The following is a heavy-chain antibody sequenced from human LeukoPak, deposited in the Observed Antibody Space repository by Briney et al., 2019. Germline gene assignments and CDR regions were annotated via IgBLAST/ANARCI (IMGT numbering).Heavy chain of an antibody. V-gene: IGHV4-30-4*01. Sequence: SQTLSLTCTVSGGSISSGDYYWSWIRQPPGKGLEWIAYMYYSGSTYYNPSLKSRVTMSADTSKNQLSLKLSSVTAADTAVYYCVRDQHDYYFFYMDVWGQGTTVTVSS. CDR3: VRDQHDYYFFYMDV. CDR2: MYYSGST. J-gene: IGHJ6*03. CDR1: GGSISSGDYY.